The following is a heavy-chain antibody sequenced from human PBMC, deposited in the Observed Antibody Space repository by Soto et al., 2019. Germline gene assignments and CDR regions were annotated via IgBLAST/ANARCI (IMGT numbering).Heavy chain of an antibody. CDR3: ARRAGVERGDFDY. Sequence: XSVEASCRACGYTFTSYYKPLVRQAPGQGLEWMGIINPSGGSTSYAQKFQGRVTMTRDTSTSTVYMELSSLRSEDTAVYYCARRAGVERGDFDYWAQGTLVTVSS. CDR1: GYTFTSYY. CDR2: INPSGGST. V-gene: IGHV1-46*01. D-gene: IGHD3-10*01. J-gene: IGHJ4*02.